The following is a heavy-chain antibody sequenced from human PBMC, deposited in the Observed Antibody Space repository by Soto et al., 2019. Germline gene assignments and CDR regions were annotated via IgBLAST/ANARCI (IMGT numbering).Heavy chain of an antibody. J-gene: IGHJ6*03. V-gene: IGHV3-30*18. CDR1: GFTFSSCG. CDR3: VKTGVVTTGDYYYYYMDV. Sequence: GGSLRLSCGASGFTFSSCGMHWVRQAPGKGLEWVAVISYDGTNKFYADSVKGRFTISRDNSKNTLYLQINSLRAEDTAVYYCVKTGVVTTGDYYYYYMDVWGKGTTVTVSS. CDR2: ISYDGTNK. D-gene: IGHD2-21*02.